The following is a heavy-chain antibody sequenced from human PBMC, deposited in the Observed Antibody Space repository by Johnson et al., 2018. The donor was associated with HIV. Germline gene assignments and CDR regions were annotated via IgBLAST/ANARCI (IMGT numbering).Heavy chain of an antibody. CDR2: ISGTGDNT. CDR1: GFTFSNNA. V-gene: IGHV3-23*04. CDR3: AKDRYIKGASTGFDI. J-gene: IGHJ3*02. Sequence: VQLVESGGGLVQPGGSLRLSCAASGFTFSNNAMSWVRQAPGKGLEWVAGISGTGDNTYYADSVKGRFTISRENSKNTVYLQLNGLRVEDTAVYYCAKDRYIKGASTGFDIGGQGTRVIVSS. D-gene: IGHD1-26*01.